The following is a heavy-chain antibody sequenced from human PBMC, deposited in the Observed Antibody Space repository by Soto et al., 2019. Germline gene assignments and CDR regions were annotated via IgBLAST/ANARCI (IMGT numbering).Heavy chain of an antibody. J-gene: IGHJ6*02. D-gene: IGHD3-10*01. CDR2: INHSGST. Sequence: PSETLSLTCAVYGGSFSGYYWSWIRQPPGKGLEWIGEINHSGSTNYNPSLKSRVTISVDTSKNQFSLKLSSVTAADTAVYYCAREWFGELLYGYYYYGMDVWGQGTTVTV. CDR3: AREWFGELLYGYYYYGMDV. V-gene: IGHV4-34*01. CDR1: GGSFSGYY.